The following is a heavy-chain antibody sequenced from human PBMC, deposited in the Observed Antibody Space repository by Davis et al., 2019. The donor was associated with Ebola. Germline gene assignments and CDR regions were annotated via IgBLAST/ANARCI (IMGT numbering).Heavy chain of an antibody. Sequence: MPSDLLSPTVPLPGGPISSYYWSWTPQPPAKGLEWIGYIYYSGSTNYNPSLKSRVTLSVDTSKHQLSLKLRSVTAADTAVYDCARLVPDSSGWYWNPNNFDDRGQGTLVTVSS. D-gene: IGHD6-19*01. CDR2: IYYSGST. CDR3: ARLVPDSSGWYWNPNNFDD. J-gene: IGHJ4*02. CDR1: GGPISSYY. V-gene: IGHV4-59*12.